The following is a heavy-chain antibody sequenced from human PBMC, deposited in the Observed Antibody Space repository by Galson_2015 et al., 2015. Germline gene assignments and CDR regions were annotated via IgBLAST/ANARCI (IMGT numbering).Heavy chain of an antibody. D-gene: IGHD3-22*01. CDR3: ARPTYYYDSSVSTGAFDI. V-gene: IGHV3-33*01. J-gene: IGHJ3*02. CDR1: GFTFSSYG. CDR2: IWYDGSNK. Sequence: SLRLSCAASGFTFSSYGMHWVRQAPGKGLEWVAVIWYDGSNKYYADSVKGRFTISRDNSKNTLYLQMNSLRAEDTAVYYCARPTYYYDSSVSTGAFDIWGQGTMVTASS.